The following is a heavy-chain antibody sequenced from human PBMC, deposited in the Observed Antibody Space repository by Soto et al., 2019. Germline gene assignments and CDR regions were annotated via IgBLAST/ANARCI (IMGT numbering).Heavy chain of an antibody. D-gene: IGHD3-3*01. CDR3: ARGTYDFWSGYYYPSHFYFDY. Sequence: SETLSLTCAVYGGSFSGYYWSWIRQPLGKGLEWIGEINHSGSTNYNPSLKSRVTISVDTSKNQFSLKLSSVTAADTAVYYCARGTYDFWSGYYYPSHFYFDYWGQGTLVTVSS. CDR1: GGSFSGYY. CDR2: INHSGST. V-gene: IGHV4-34*01. J-gene: IGHJ4*02.